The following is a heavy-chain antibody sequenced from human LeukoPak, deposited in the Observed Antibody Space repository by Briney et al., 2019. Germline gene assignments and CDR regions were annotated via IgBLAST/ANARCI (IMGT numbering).Heavy chain of an antibody. D-gene: IGHD6-13*01. J-gene: IGHJ5*02. Sequence: PSETLSLTCTVSGGSISNYYWSWIRQPPGKGLEWIGYMFYSGSTNYNPSLKSRVTLSVATSNTQFSLKLSSVTAADTAVYYCATGRSSWFGPFAPWGQGTLVTVSS. CDR2: MFYSGST. CDR3: ATGRSSWFGPFAP. CDR1: GGSISNYY. V-gene: IGHV4-59*01.